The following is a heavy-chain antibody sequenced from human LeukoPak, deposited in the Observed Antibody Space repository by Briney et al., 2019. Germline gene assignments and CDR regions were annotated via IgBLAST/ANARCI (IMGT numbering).Heavy chain of an antibody. CDR1: GFTFSSYA. CDR3: AKGKYYDSRFSGYFDY. D-gene: IGHD3-22*01. Sequence: PGGSLRLSCAASGFTFSSYAMSWVRQAPGKGLEWVSAISGSGGSTYYADSVKGRFTISRDNSKNTLYLQMNSLRAEDTAVYYCAKGKYYDSRFSGYFDYWGQGTLVTVSS. J-gene: IGHJ4*02. V-gene: IGHV3-23*01. CDR2: ISGSGGST.